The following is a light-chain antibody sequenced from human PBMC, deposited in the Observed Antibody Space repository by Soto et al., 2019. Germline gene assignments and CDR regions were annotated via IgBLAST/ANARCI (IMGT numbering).Light chain of an antibody. CDR2: EVT. CDR1: SSDVGGYNY. CDR3: SSYTSSSTRV. Sequence: QSALTQPASVSGSPGQSIAISCTGSSSDVGGYNYVSWYQQHPGKGPQLIIYEVTNRPSGVSNRFSGSKSGNTASLTISGLQAEDEADYYCSSYTSSSTRVFGTGTKLTVL. J-gene: IGLJ1*01. V-gene: IGLV2-14*01.